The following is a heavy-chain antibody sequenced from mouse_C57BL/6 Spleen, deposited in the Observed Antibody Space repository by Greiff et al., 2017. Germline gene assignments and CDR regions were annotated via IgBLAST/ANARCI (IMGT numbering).Heavy chain of an antibody. J-gene: IGHJ2*01. CDR2: ISSGSSTI. CDR3: AFQLTGTGGYYFDY. CDR1: GFTFSDYG. D-gene: IGHD4-1*01. Sequence: EVKLVESGGGLVKPGGSLKLSCAASGFTFSDYGMHWVRQAPEKGLEWVAYISSGSSTIYYADTVKGRFTISRDNAKNTLFLQMTSLRSEDTAMYYCAFQLTGTGGYYFDYWGQGTTLTVSS. V-gene: IGHV5-17*01.